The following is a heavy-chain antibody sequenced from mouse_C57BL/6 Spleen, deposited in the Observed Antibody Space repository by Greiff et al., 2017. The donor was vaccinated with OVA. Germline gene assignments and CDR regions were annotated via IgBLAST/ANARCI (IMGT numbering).Heavy chain of an antibody. CDR1: YTFTDYYM. D-gene: IGHD1-1*01. CDR2: YTGGGNTY. Sequence: VQLQQSGPELVKPGASVTMTCKASGYTFTDYYMHWVKQKPGKGLEWIGEIYTGGGNTYYNEKLNVNTTLTADTSSSTAYMQLSSLTSEDSAVYFFTYFFDYWGQGTPLTVSS. V-gene: IGHV1-83*01. CDR3: YFFDY. J-gene: IGHJ2*01.